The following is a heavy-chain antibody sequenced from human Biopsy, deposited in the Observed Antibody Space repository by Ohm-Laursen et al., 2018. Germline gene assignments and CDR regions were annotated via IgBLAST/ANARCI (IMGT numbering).Heavy chain of an antibody. J-gene: IGHJ1*01. CDR3: ATKLTGYFHH. CDR2: NIPIFGTG. CDR1: GGTFSNYG. V-gene: IGHV1-69*06. D-gene: IGHD3-9*01. Sequence: SVKVSCNAPGGTFSNYGVNWVRQAPGQGLEWLGGNIPIFGTGNYAQKFQDRVTVASDTSTSTATMELRSLRSDDTAVYYCATKLTGYFHHWGQGTLVVVSS.